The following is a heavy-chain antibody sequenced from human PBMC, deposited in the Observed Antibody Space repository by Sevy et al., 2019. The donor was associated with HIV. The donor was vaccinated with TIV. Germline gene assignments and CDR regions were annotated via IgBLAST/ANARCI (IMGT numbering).Heavy chain of an antibody. CDR3: VKEGRDDFNPYLDF. Sequence: GGSLRLSCAGSGFTFGGYMMNWVRQAPGRGLEWVARVSLNGGTPEYGDSAKGRFTISRDNSKNTVYLQLKELRAEDTALYYCVKEGRDDFNPYLDFWGQGILVTVSS. J-gene: IGHJ4*02. V-gene: IGHV3-23*01. CDR2: VSLNGGTP. D-gene: IGHD3-10*01. CDR1: GFTFGGYM.